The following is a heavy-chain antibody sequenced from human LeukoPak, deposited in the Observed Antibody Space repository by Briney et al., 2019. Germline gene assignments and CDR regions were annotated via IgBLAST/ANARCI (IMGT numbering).Heavy chain of an antibody. D-gene: IGHD4-11*01. V-gene: IGHV4-34*01. J-gene: IGHJ5*02. CDR3: ARDGDDYSNYDDWFDP. CDR2: INHSGST. CDR1: GGSFSGYY. Sequence: SETLSLTCAVHGGSFSGYYWSWIRQPPGKGLEWIGEINHSGSTNYNPSLKSRVTISVDTSKNQFSLKLSSVTAADTAVYYCARDGDDYSNYDDWFDPWGQGTLVTVSS.